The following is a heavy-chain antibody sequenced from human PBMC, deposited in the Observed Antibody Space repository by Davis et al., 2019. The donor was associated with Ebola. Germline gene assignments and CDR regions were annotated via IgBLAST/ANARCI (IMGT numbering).Heavy chain of an antibody. Sequence: SETLSLTCSVSGGSVGSDYWSWIRQPPGKGLEWIGEINHSGSTNYNPSLKSRVTISVDTSKNQFSLKLSSVTAADTAVYYCARAIVVVPTAMQDYYYYGMDVWGKGTTVTVSS. CDR1: GGSVGSDY. D-gene: IGHD2-2*01. V-gene: IGHV4-34*01. CDR3: ARAIVVVPTAMQDYYYYGMDV. J-gene: IGHJ6*04. CDR2: INHSGST.